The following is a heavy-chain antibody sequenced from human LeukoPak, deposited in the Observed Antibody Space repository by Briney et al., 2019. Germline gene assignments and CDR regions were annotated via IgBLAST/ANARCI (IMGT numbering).Heavy chain of an antibody. Sequence: GGSLRLSCAASGFTFSSYAMSWVRQAPGKGLEWVSSISGSGGSTYYADSVKGRFTISRDNSKNTLYLQMNSLRAEDTAVYYCAKDTSNSSGWYLNWFDPWGQGTLVTVSS. J-gene: IGHJ5*02. CDR3: AKDTSNSSGWYLNWFDP. CDR2: ISGSGGST. V-gene: IGHV3-23*01. CDR1: GFTFSSYA. D-gene: IGHD6-19*01.